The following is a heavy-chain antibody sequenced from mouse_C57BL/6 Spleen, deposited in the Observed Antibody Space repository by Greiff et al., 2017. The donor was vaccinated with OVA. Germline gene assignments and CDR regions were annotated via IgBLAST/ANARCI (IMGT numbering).Heavy chain of an antibody. V-gene: IGHV14-1*01. CDR2: IDPEDGDT. D-gene: IGHD1-1*01. CDR3: TTGSTTVVATDDY. Sequence: VQLKQSGAELVRPGASVKLSCTASGFNFTDYYMHWVKQRPEQGLEWIGRIDPEDGDTEYAPKFQGKATMTADTSSNTAYLQLSSLTSEDTAVYYCTTGSTTVVATDDYWGQGTTLTVSS. J-gene: IGHJ2*01. CDR1: GFNFTDYY.